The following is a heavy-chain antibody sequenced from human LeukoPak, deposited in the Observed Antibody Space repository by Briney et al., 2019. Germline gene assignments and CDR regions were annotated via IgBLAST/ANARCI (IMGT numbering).Heavy chain of an antibody. V-gene: IGHV1-2*02. CDR1: GYTFTGYY. CDR2: ISRNSGGT. J-gene: IGHJ4*02. CDR3: ARADLSPTYDYVWGSYRYGYFDY. Sequence: ASVKVSCKASGYTFTGYYMHWVRQAPGQGLEWMGWISRNSGGTNYAQKLQGRVTMTRDTSISTVYMELSRLRSDDTAVYYCARADLSPTYDYVWGSYRYGYFDYWGQGTLVTVSS. D-gene: IGHD3-16*02.